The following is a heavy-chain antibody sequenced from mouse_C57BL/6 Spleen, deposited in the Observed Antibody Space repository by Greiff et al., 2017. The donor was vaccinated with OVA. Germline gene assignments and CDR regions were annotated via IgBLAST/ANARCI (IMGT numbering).Heavy chain of an antibody. CDR3: ASSDGYPYYAMDY. Sequence: QVQLQQPGAELVKPGASVKLSCKASGYTFTSYWMHWVKQRPGRGLEWIGRIDPNSGGTKYNEKFKSKATLTVDKPSSTAYMHLSSLTSEDSAVYYCASSDGYPYYAMDYWGQGTSVTVSS. J-gene: IGHJ4*01. V-gene: IGHV1-72*01. D-gene: IGHD2-3*01. CDR2: IDPNSGGT. CDR1: GYTFTSYW.